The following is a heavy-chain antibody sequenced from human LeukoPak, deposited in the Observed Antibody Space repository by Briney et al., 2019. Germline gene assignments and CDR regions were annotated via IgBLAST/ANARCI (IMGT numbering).Heavy chain of an antibody. CDR3: AGSGWQVYLDY. D-gene: IGHD6-19*01. J-gene: IGHJ4*02. CDR1: GFTFTTFW. V-gene: IGHV3-7*01. CDR2: IKQDGSER. Sequence: PGXXLRLSCAASGFTFTTFWMSWVRQAPGRGLEWVANIKQDGSERYYVDSVKGRFTISRDNAKNSLYLQMNSLRAEDTGVYYCAGSGWQVYLDYWGQGALVTVSS.